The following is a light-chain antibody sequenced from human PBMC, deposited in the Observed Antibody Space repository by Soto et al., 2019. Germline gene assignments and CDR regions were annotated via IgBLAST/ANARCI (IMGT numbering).Light chain of an antibody. J-gene: IGLJ2*01. Sequence: QSVLTQSPSASASLGASVKLTCILSSGHSRNVIAWHQQQPEKGPRYLMKLNSAGSHSKGDGIPDRFSGSSSGAERYLIISSLQSEDEADYYCQTWGTDIHVEFGGGTKVTVL. V-gene: IGLV4-69*02. CDR1: SGHSRNV. CDR2: LNSAGSH. CDR3: QTWGTDIHVE.